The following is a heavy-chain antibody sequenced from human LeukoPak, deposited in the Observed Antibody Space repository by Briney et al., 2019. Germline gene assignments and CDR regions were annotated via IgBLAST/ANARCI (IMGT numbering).Heavy chain of an antibody. V-gene: IGHV3-23*01. CDR2: ISGSGGST. Sequence: GGSLRLSCAASGFTFSTYAMSWVRQAPGKGLEWVSAISGSGGSTYYANSVKGRFTISRDNSKNTLDLQMNSLRAEDTAVYYCAKEELGAAGRFFEYWGQGTLATVSS. J-gene: IGHJ4*02. CDR1: GFTFSTYA. D-gene: IGHD6-13*01. CDR3: AKEELGAAGRFFEY.